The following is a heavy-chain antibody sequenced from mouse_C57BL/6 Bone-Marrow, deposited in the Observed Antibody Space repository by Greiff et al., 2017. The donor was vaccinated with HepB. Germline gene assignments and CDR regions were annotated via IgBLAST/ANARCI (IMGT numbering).Heavy chain of an antibody. CDR3: ARDEMGYSLAY. CDR1: GFTFSSYA. D-gene: IGHD2-3*01. V-gene: IGHV5-4*01. Sequence: EVHLVESGGGLVKPGGSLKLSCAASGFTFSSYAMSWVRQTPEKSLEWVATISDGGSYTYYPDNVKGRFTISRDNAKNNLYLQMSHLKSEDTAMYYCARDEMGYSLAYWGQGTLVTVSA. J-gene: IGHJ3*01. CDR2: ISDGGSYT.